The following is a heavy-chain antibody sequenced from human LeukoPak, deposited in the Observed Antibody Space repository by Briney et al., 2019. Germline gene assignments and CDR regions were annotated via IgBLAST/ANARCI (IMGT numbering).Heavy chain of an antibody. J-gene: IGHJ4*02. CDR1: GGSFSGYY. D-gene: IGHD5-12*01. CDR3: ARITGNSAYGY. Sequence: SETLSLTCAVYGGSFSGYYWSWIRQPPGKGLEWIGEINHSGSTNYNPSLKSRVTISADPSKNQFSLNLTSVTAADTAVYFCARITGNSAYGYWGQGTLVTVSS. CDR2: INHSGST. V-gene: IGHV4-34*01.